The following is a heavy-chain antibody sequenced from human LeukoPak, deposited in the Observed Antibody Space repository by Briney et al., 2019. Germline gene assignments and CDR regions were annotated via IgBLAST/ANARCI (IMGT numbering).Heavy chain of an antibody. Sequence: GGSLTLSCAASGFTVSSNYMTWVRQAPGKGLEWLSVIYSGGDTYYADSVKGRFTISRDNSKNTLYLEMNSLRAEDTAVYYCARRSGEGYFDYWGQGTLVTVSS. V-gene: IGHV3-66*01. CDR2: IYSGGDT. CDR3: ARRSGEGYFDY. D-gene: IGHD1-26*01. J-gene: IGHJ4*02. CDR1: GFTVSSNY.